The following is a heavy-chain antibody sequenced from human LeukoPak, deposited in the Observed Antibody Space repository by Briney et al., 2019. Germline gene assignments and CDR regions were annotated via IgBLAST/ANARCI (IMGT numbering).Heavy chain of an antibody. CDR1: DGSISRYY. D-gene: IGHD2-21*01. CDR2: VYYSGTT. V-gene: IGHV4-59*13. J-gene: IGHJ1*01. CDR3: AREVAGTGYFQV. Sequence: SETLSLTCTVSDGSISRYYWKWIRQSRGKALEWIGYVYYSGTTNYIPSLKSRVTISVDSSQNQFSLKLTSVTDADTAVYYCAREVAGTGYFQVWALGTPVSVSS.